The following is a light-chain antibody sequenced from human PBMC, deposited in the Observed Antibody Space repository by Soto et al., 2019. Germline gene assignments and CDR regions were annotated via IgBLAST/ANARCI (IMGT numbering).Light chain of an antibody. CDR2: AAS. Sequence: DIQMTQCPSSLSASVGDRVTITCRASQGISNYLAWYQQKPGKVPKLLIYAASTLQSGVPSRFSGSGSGTDFTLTISSLQPEDVATYYCQKYNSAPPFTFGPGTKVDIK. V-gene: IGKV1-27*01. J-gene: IGKJ3*01. CDR3: QKYNSAPPFT. CDR1: QGISNY.